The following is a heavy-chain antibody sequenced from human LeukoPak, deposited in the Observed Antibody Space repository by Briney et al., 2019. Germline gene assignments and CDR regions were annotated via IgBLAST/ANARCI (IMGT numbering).Heavy chain of an antibody. Sequence: ASVKVSCKASDYTFTSYGISWVRQAPGQGLEWMGWISAYNGNTNYAQKLQGRVTMTTDTSTSTAYMELRSLRSDDTAVCYCARDEPIVVVPAAISHWGQGTLVTVSS. V-gene: IGHV1-18*01. D-gene: IGHD2-2*01. CDR2: ISAYNGNT. CDR1: DYTFTSYG. CDR3: ARDEPIVVVPAAISH. J-gene: IGHJ4*02.